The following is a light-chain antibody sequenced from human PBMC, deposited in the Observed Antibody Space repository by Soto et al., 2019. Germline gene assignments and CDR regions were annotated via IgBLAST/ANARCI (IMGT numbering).Light chain of an antibody. J-gene: IGKJ4*01. CDR2: GAS. V-gene: IGKV3D-15*01. CDR1: QRFXNN. Sequence: IVLTQCAGTLSLSPGERATLSCRASQRFXNNYLAWYQQKPGQAPRLLXYGASNRATGIPARFSGSGSGTEFTLTISSLQSEDFAVYYCQHYKTWPLAFGGGTKVDIK. CDR3: QHYKTWPLA.